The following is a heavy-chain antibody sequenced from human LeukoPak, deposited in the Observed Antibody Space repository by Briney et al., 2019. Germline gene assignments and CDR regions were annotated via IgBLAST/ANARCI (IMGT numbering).Heavy chain of an antibody. CDR2: IKQDVSEK. CDR1: GFTFRSYW. J-gene: IGHJ4*02. D-gene: IGHD5-12*01. V-gene: IGHV3-7*01. Sequence: GGSLRLYCAASGFTFRSYWLSWVRQAPGPGLEWVADIKQDVSEKYYVDSVKGRFTISRDNAKNSLYLQRNSLRAEDTAVYYCARARNRYSGYDCLGYWGQGTLVTVSS. CDR3: ARARNRYSGYDCLGY.